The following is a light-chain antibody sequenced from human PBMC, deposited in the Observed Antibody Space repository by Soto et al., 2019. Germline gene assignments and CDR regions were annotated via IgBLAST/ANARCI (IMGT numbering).Light chain of an antibody. CDR1: QGIKSY. Sequence: IQLTQSPSSLSASVGDRVTITCRASQGIKSYVAWYQQKPGKDPQLLIYEASILQSGVPSRFCGSCSWTDFTLTNSCLQAEDFATYYCQQTRSYPSTFGGGTKVEIK. CDR3: QQTRSYPST. J-gene: IGKJ4*01. CDR2: EAS. V-gene: IGKV1-9*01.